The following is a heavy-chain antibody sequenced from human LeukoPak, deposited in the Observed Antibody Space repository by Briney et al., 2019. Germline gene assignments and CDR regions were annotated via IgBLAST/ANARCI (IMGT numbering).Heavy chain of an antibody. V-gene: IGHV1-69*13. CDR1: GGTFSSYA. CDR3: ATTLEHVPAAILVLYYYMDV. Sequence: ASVKVSCKASGGTFSSYAISWVRQAPGQGLEWMGGIIPIFGTANYAQKFQGRVTITADESTSTAYMELSSLRSEDTAVYYCATTLEHVPAAILVLYYYMDVWGKGTTVTVSS. D-gene: IGHD2-2*01. CDR2: IIPIFGTA. J-gene: IGHJ6*03.